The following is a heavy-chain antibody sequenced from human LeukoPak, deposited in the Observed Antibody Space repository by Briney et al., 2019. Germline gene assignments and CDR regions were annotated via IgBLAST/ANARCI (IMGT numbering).Heavy chain of an antibody. Sequence: PGGSLRLSCAASGFTFSSYSMNWVRQAPGKGLEWVSSISSSSSYIYYADSVKGRFTISRDNAKNSLYLQMNSLRAEDTPVYYCARGAYYYDSSGYYRNWFDPWGEGTLVTVSS. CDR2: ISSSSSYI. D-gene: IGHD3-22*01. J-gene: IGHJ5*02. CDR1: GFTFSSYS. V-gene: IGHV3-21*01. CDR3: ARGAYYYDSSGYYRNWFDP.